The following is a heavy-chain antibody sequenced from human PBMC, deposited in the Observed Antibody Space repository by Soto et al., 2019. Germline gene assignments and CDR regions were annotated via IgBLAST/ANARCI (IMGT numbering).Heavy chain of an antibody. CDR1: GFTFSSYG. D-gene: IGHD5-18*01. CDR2: IWYDGSNK. J-gene: IGHJ6*02. V-gene: IGHV3-33*01. Sequence: PGGSLRLSCAASGFTFSSYGMHWVRQAPGKGLEWVAVIWYDGSNKYYADSVKGRFTISRDNSKNTLCLQMNSLRAEDTAVYYCARSGYSYYGMDVWGQGTTVTVSS. CDR3: ARSGYSYYGMDV.